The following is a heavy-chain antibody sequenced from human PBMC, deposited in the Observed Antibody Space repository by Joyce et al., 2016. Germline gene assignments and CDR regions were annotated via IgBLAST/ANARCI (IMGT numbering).Heavy chain of an antibody. CDR2: IFSGGTT. V-gene: IGHV3-53*01. CDR3: ARGAS. D-gene: IGHD1-26*01. J-gene: IGHJ5*02. CDR1: GFDVRDSY. Sequence: EVQLVDSGGGLIQPGGSLRLSCAGFGFDVRDSYINWVRQSPGKGLEWVSAIFSGGTTYYADSVKGRFTISRDNSKNTVDLQMNSLRVEDTAVYYCARGASWGQGTLVTVSS.